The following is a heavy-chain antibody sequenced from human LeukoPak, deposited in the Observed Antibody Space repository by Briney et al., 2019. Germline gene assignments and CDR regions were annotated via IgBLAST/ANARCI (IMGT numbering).Heavy chain of an antibody. Sequence: SETLSLTCTVSGFSVSSGSYYWSWLRQPPGKGLEWIGYIYYSGSTNYNPSLKSRVTISVDTSKDQFSLKLSSVTAADTGVYYCARDQDGMDVWGKGTTVSVSS. CDR1: GFSVSSGSYY. J-gene: IGHJ6*04. CDR2: IYYSGST. CDR3: ARDQDGMDV. V-gene: IGHV4-61*01.